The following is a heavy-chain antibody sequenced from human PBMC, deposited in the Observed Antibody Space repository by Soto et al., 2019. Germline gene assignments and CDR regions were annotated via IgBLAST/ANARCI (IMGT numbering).Heavy chain of an antibody. CDR1: GYTFTRYG. J-gene: IGHJ6*02. D-gene: IGHD3-16*01. V-gene: IGHV1-18*01. Sequence: QVQLVQSGAEVKNPGASVKVSCKASGYTFTRYGIGWARQAPGQGLEWMGWINTYNAYTNYAQNVQGRVTLTTDTSTSTAYMELRSLRSNDTAIYYCAMVDVYVTPSPQDVWGQGTTVIVSS. CDR3: AMVDVYVTPSPQDV. CDR2: INTYNAYT.